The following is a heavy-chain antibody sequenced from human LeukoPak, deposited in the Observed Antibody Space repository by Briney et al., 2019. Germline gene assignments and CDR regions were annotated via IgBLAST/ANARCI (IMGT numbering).Heavy chain of an antibody. V-gene: IGHV3-30*04. D-gene: IGHD5-18*01. CDR3: XXXRSSYGYGDAFDI. CDR2: ISYDGSSK. Sequence: GGPLRLSCAASGFTFSTYAMHWVRQAPGKGLEWVAVISYDGSSKYYADSVKGRFTISRDNSKNTLYLQTNSLRAEDTAVYYGXXXRSSYGYGDAFDIWSQGTMVTVSS. CDR1: GFTFSTYA. J-gene: IGHJ3*02.